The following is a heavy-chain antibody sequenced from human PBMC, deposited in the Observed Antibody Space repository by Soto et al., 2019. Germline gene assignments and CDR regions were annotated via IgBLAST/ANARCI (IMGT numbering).Heavy chain of an antibody. CDR3: AKDQGFAVAVFDY. V-gene: IGHV4-61*01. CDR1: GGSVTSGSYY. J-gene: IGHJ4*02. CDR2: IYDSGST. D-gene: IGHD6-19*01. Sequence: QVQLQESGPGLVKPSETLSLTCTVSGGSVTSGSYYWSWIRQPPGKGLEWIGYIYDSGSTKYNPSLTRRVTISIDTSNKQFSLRLSSVTAADTAVYYCAKDQGFAVAVFDYWGQGTLVTVSS.